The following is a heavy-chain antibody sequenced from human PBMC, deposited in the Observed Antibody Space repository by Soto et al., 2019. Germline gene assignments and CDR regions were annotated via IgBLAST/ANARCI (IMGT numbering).Heavy chain of an antibody. J-gene: IGHJ3*02. CDR1: GYTFTSYG. CDR3: ARDLVHIVVVNVIDAFDI. Sequence: QVQLVQSGAEVKKPGASVKVSCKASGYTFTSYGISWVRQAPGQGLEWMGWISAYNGNTNYAQKLQGRVTMTTDTSTSTAYMELRSLRSDDTAVYYCARDLVHIVVVNVIDAFDIWGQGTMVTVSS. D-gene: IGHD2-21*01. V-gene: IGHV1-18*01. CDR2: ISAYNGNT.